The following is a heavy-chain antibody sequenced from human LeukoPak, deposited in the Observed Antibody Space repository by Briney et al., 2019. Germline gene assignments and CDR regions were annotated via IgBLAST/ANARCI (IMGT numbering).Heavy chain of an antibody. CDR2: VSGSGGST. Sequence: GGSLRLSCAASGFTFSSYAMSWVRQAPGKGLEWVSAVSGSGGSTYYADSVKGRFTISRDNSKNTLYLQMNSLRAEDTAVYYCAKDRNVLRFLEWFSAVDYWGQGTLVTVSS. CDR1: GFTFSSYA. J-gene: IGHJ4*02. V-gene: IGHV3-23*01. D-gene: IGHD3-3*01. CDR3: AKDRNVLRFLEWFSAVDY.